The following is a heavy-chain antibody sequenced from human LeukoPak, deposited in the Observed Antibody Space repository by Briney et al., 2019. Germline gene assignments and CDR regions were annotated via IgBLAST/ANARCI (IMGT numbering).Heavy chain of an antibody. CDR3: ATQPQAAAVDGMDV. J-gene: IGHJ6*02. D-gene: IGHD6-13*01. CDR2: ISRSGAST. V-gene: IGHV3-23*01. Sequence: GGSLRLSCAASGFTFSSYAMSWVRQAPGKGLEWVSVISRSGASTYYADSVKGRFTISRDNSKNTLYLQMNSLRAEDTAVYYCATQPQAAAVDGMDVWGQGTTVTVSS. CDR1: GFTFSSYA.